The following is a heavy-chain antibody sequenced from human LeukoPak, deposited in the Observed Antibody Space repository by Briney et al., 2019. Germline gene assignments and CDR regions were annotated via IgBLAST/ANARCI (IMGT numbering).Heavy chain of an antibody. CDR2: INHSGST. Sequence: SETLSLTCAVYGGSFSGYYWSWTRQPPGKGLEWIGEINHSGSTNYNPSLKSRVTISVDTSKNQFSLKLSSVTAADTAVYYCARAEGELLGNYFDYWGQGTLVTVSS. J-gene: IGHJ4*02. V-gene: IGHV4-34*01. CDR3: ARAEGELLGNYFDY. CDR1: GGSFSGYY. D-gene: IGHD1-26*01.